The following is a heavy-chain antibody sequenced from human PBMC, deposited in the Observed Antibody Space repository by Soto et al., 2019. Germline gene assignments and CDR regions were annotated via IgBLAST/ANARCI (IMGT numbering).Heavy chain of an antibody. D-gene: IGHD6-13*01. CDR2: ISGSGGST. V-gene: IGHV3-23*01. Sequence: GGSLRLSCAASGFTFSSYAMSWVRQAPGKGLEWVSAISGSGGSTYYADSVKGRFTISRDNSKNTLYLQMNSLRAEDTAVYYCAKERRVAAGTHYYYYGMDVWGQGTTVTVS. J-gene: IGHJ6*02. CDR3: AKERRVAAGTHYYYYGMDV. CDR1: GFTFSSYA.